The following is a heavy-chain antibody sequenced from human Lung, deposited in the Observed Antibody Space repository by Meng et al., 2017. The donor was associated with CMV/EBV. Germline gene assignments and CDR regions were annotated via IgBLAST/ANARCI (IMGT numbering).Heavy chain of an antibody. CDR2: IYHSGST. CDR1: GGSIGSSNW. CDR3: ASFPPPGKQWLVTDY. V-gene: IGHV4-4*02. D-gene: IGHD6-19*01. J-gene: IGHJ4*02. Sequence: VQRPESGLGPVKHSGTLSRTCAVSGGSIGSSNWCSWVRQPPGKGLEWIGEIYHSGSTNYNPSLKSRVTISVDKSKNQFSLKLSSVTAADTAVYYCASFPPPGKQWLVTDYWGQGTLVTVSS.